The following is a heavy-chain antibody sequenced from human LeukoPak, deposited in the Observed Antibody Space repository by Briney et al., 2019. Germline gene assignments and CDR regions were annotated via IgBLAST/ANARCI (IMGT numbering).Heavy chain of an antibody. Sequence: GGSLRLSCAASGFTFDDYTMHWVRQAPGKGLEWVSLISWDGGSTYYADSVKGRFTISRDNSKNSLYLQMNSLRTEDTALYYCAKDREGVVVITSYFDYWGQGTLVTVSS. J-gene: IGHJ4*02. CDR3: AKDREGVVVITSYFDY. V-gene: IGHV3-43*01. CDR2: ISWDGGST. D-gene: IGHD3-22*01. CDR1: GFTFDDYT.